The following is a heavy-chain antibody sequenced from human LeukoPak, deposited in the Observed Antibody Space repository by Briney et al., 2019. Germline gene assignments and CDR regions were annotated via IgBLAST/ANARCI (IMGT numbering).Heavy chain of an antibody. CDR2: INPNIGGT. V-gene: IGHV1-2*04. J-gene: IGHJ6*02. Sequence: ASVKVSCKASGDTFTAYAMHWVRQAPGQGLEWMGWINPNIGGTNYAQKFQGWVTITRDTSISTAYMELTRLISDDTAVYYCAREPVAGYYYYGMDVWGQGTTVSVSS. CDR1: GDTFTAYA. CDR3: AREPVAGYYYYGMDV. D-gene: IGHD6-19*01.